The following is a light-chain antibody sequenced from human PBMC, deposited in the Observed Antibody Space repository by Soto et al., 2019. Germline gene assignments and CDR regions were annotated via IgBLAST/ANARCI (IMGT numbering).Light chain of an antibody. J-gene: IGKJ5*01. CDR3: QQRLA. CDR1: QSVSSY. V-gene: IGKV3-11*01. CDR2: DAS. Sequence: EIVLTQSPATLSLSPGERATLSCRASQSVSSYLAWYQQKPGQAPRLLIYDASNRATGIPARFSGSGSGTYFTLTISSLEPEDFAVYYCQQRLAFGQGTRLEIK.